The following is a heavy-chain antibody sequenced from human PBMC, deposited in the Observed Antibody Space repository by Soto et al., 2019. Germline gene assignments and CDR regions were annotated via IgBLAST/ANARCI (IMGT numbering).Heavy chain of an antibody. CDR2: ISYDGSNK. V-gene: IGHV3-30-3*01. CDR1: GFTFNTYA. D-gene: IGHD2-2*01. Sequence: QVPLVESGGGVVQPGRSLRLSFAASGFTFNTYAMHWVRQAPGKRLEWVAVISYDGSNKYYADSVKGRFTISRDNSKNTLYLQMSSLRTEDTAVYYCARRYKDGRRDCISTSCLFDPWGQGTLVTVSS. CDR3: ARRYKDGRRDCISTSCLFDP. J-gene: IGHJ5*02.